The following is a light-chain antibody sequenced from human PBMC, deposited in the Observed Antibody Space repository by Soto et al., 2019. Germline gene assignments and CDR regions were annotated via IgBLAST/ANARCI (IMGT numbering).Light chain of an antibody. CDR2: AAS. CDR3: QHYGRSVPWT. J-gene: IGKJ1*01. Sequence: EVVLTQSPGTVSLSPGERATLSCRASESVTSNYLAWYQQKPGQAPRLLIYAASSRDSGIPDRFSGSGSGTDFTLSISRVESEDFAVYYCQHYGRSVPWTFGQGTKVEIK. CDR1: ESVTSNY. V-gene: IGKV3-20*01.